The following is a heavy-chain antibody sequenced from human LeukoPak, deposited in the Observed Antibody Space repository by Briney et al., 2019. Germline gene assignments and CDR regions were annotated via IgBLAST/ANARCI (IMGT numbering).Heavy chain of an antibody. CDR2: IYHSGST. CDR3: ARIPYDFWSGYYSYYFDY. V-gene: IGHV4-39*07. Sequence: SETLSLTCTVSGGSISSSSYYRGWIRQPPGKGLEWIGSIYHSGSTYYNPSLKSRVTISVDTSKNQFSLKLSSVTAADTAVYYCARIPYDFWSGYYSYYFDYWGQGTLVTVSS. CDR1: GGSISSSSYY. D-gene: IGHD3-3*01. J-gene: IGHJ4*02.